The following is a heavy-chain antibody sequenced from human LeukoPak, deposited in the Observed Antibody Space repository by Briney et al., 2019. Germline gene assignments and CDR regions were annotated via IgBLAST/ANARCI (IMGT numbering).Heavy chain of an antibody. J-gene: IGHJ4*02. CDR2: TYYGGDT. V-gene: IGHV4-39*01. CDR3: AAAFDY. Sequence: SETQSLTCTVSGGSISSSSYYWGWIRQPPGKGLEWIGNTYYGGDTYYNPSLKSRVTISVDTSKNQFSLELNSVTAADTAVYYCAAAFDYWGQGTLVTVSS. D-gene: IGHD6-25*01. CDR1: GGSISSSSYY.